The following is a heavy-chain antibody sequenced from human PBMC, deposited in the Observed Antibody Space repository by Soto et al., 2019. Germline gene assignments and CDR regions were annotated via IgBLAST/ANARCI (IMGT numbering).Heavy chain of an antibody. CDR2: IIPIFGTA. D-gene: IGHD5-18*01. V-gene: IGHV1-69*13. CDR1: GGTFSSYA. CDR3: ARDPNRRGYSYGSVGYWFDP. J-gene: IGHJ5*02. Sequence: SVKVSCKASGGTFSSYAISWVRQAPGQGLEWMGGIIPIFGTANYAQKFQGRVTITADESTSTAYMELSSLRSEDTAVYYCARDPNRRGYSYGSVGYWFDPWGQGTLVTVSS.